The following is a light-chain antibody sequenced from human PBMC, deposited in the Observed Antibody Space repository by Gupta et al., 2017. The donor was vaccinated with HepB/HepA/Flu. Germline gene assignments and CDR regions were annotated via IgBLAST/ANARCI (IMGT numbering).Light chain of an antibody. V-gene: IGKV1-39*01. Sequence: DIQMTQSPSSLSASIGDRVTITCRASQIITTYLSWYQQKPGKAPRLLISSASRLQSCVPSRFSGSGSGTDFTLTISSLQLEDFATYYCRQSYDIPFTFGPGTTVDI. CDR3: RQSYDIPFT. J-gene: IGKJ3*01. CDR2: SAS. CDR1: QIITTY.